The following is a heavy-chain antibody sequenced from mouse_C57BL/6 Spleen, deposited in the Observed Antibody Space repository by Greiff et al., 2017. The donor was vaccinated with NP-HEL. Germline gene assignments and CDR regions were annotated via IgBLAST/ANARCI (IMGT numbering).Heavy chain of an antibody. CDR1: GYTFTSYS. Sequence: VQLQQPGTELVKPGASVKLSCKASGYTFTSYSMHWVKQRPGQGLEWIGNINPSNGGTNYNEKFKGEATLTVDKSSSTAYMQLSSLTSEDSAVDYCARRIITTVPAGYFEVWGTGTTVTVSS. J-gene: IGHJ1*03. V-gene: IGHV1-53*01. CDR3: ARRIITTVPAGYFEV. CDR2: INPSNGGT. D-gene: IGHD1-1*01.